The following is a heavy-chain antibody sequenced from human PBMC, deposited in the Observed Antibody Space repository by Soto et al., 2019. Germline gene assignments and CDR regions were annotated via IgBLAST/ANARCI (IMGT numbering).Heavy chain of an antibody. D-gene: IGHD5-12*01. V-gene: IGHV3-64D*08. CDR2: ISSNGGST. J-gene: IGHJ3*02. CDR1: GFTFSSYA. Sequence: GGSRVRSCSTSGFTFSSYAMHWVRQAHGKGLEYVSAISSNGGSTYYADSVKGRFTISRDNSKNTLYLQMSSLRAEDTAVYYCVKGGYSGYTAAFDIWGQGTMVTVSS. CDR3: VKGGYSGYTAAFDI.